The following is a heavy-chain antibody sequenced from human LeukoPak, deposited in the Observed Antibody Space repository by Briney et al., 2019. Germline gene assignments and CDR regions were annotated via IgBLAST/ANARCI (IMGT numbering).Heavy chain of an antibody. Sequence: PGGSLRLSCAASGFTVISNYMTWVRQAPGKGLEWVSVIYSGGSTYYADSAKGRFTISRDNSKNTLYLQVNSLRAEDTAVYYCATSYCSGGSCYSLPYGMDVWGQGTTVTVSS. J-gene: IGHJ6*02. CDR3: ATSYCSGGSCYSLPYGMDV. V-gene: IGHV3-53*01. D-gene: IGHD2-15*01. CDR2: IYSGGST. CDR1: GFTVISNY.